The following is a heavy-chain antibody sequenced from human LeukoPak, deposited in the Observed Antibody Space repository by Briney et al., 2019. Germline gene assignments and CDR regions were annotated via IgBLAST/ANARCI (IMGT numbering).Heavy chain of an antibody. V-gene: IGHV4-59*01. Sequence: SETLSLTCTVSGGSISGYYWNWIRQPPGKGLEWIGYIFYSGSTNYNPSLKSRVTTSPDTSKNQFSLKLSSVTAADTAVYYCARSRLVVGALDFWGQGTLVTVSS. J-gene: IGHJ4*02. CDR3: ARSRLVVGALDF. CDR1: GGSISGYY. D-gene: IGHD1-26*01. CDR2: IFYSGST.